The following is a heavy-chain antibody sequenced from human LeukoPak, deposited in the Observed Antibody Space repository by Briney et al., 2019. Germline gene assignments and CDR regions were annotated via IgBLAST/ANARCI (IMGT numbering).Heavy chain of an antibody. CDR1: GFTFSSYW. J-gene: IGHJ6*02. CDR3: ARDPRAGNYYYYGMDV. CDR2: IKQDGSEK. Sequence: PGGSLRLSCAASGFTFSSYWMSWVRQAPGKGLEWVANIKQDGSEKYYVDSVKGRFTISRDNAKNSQYLQMNSLRAEDTAVYYCARDPRAGNYYYYGMDVWGQRTTVTVSS. D-gene: IGHD1-26*01. V-gene: IGHV3-7*01.